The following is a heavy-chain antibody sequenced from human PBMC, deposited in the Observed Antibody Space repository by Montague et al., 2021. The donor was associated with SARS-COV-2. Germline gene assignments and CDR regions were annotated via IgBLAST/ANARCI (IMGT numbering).Heavy chain of an antibody. V-gene: IGHV5-51*07. Sequence: QSGAEVKEPGESLKISCKGFGYSFTSYWIGWVHQMPGKGLEWMGIIYPGDSDTRYSPSFQGQVTISADKSISTAYLQWSSLKASDTAIYYCARVTDYYYDTSGYWDAFDIWGKGTMVTVSS. D-gene: IGHD3-22*01. CDR3: ARVTDYYYDTSGYWDAFDI. J-gene: IGHJ3*02. CDR2: IYPGDSDT. CDR1: GYSFTSYW.